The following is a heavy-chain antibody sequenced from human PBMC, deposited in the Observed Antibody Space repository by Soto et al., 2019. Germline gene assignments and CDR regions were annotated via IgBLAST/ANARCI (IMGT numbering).Heavy chain of an antibody. CDR3: AKGDNYVRLYGMDV. D-gene: IGHD3-16*01. J-gene: IGHJ6*02. V-gene: IGHV3-23*01. Sequence: EVQLLESGGGLVQPGGSLRLSCAASGFTFSSYAMSWVRQAPGKGLEWVSAISGSGGSTYYADSVKGRFTISRDNSKNMLYLQMNSLRAEDTAVYYCAKGDNYVRLYGMDVWGQGTTVTVSS. CDR2: ISGSGGST. CDR1: GFTFSSYA.